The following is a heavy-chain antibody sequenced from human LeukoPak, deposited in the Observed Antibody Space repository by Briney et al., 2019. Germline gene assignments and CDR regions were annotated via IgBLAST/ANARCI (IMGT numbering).Heavy chain of an antibody. CDR2: ISSSSSYI. J-gene: IGHJ4*02. CDR1: GFTLSNYA. Sequence: PGGSLRLSCAASGFTLSNYAMNWVRQAPGKGLEWVSSISSSSSYIYYADLVKGRFTISRDNAKNSLYLQMNSLRAEDTAVYYCARASQGGYFDYWGQGTLVTVSS. D-gene: IGHD3-16*01. CDR3: ARASQGGYFDY. V-gene: IGHV3-21*01.